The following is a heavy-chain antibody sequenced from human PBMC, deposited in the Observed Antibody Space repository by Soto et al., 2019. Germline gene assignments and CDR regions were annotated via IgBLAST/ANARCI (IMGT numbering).Heavy chain of an antibody. CDR1: GFTFKNAW. V-gene: IGHV3-15*07. CDR2: VRSKADGGAI. CDR3: TTGYRVGAVASTDFDY. D-gene: IGHD2-15*01. Sequence: EVQLVESGGALVKPGGSLRLSCTASGFTFKNAWFNWVRQAPGQGLEWVGRVRSKADGGAIEYATPVKDRFSISRDDSRGMLYLQMNSLKTEDSAIYYCTTGYRVGAVASTDFDYWGRGTLVTVSS. J-gene: IGHJ4*02.